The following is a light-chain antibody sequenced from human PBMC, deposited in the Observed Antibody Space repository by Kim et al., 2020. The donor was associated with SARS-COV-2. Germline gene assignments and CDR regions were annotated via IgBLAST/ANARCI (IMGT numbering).Light chain of an antibody. V-gene: IGKV1-6*01. CDR3: QQYHNYPRT. J-gene: IGKJ1*01. CDR1: QSMRDE. Sequence: GDRVIITCRPSQSMRDELGWYQQKPGRAPKLLMYVASSPESGVPSRFSGSGSGTDFTLTISSLQPDDFATYYCQQYHNYPRTFGQGTKVDIK. CDR2: VAS.